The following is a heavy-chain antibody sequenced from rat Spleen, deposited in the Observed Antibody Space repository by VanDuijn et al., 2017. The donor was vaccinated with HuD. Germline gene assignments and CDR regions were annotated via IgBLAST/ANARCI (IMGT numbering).Heavy chain of an antibody. J-gene: IGHJ2*01. D-gene: IGHD1-4*01. Sequence: EVQLVESGGGLVQPGRSLKLSCAASGFTFSNYYMAWVRQAPTKGLEWVASITNSGGSTYYRDSVKGRFTISRDNAKSTLYLQMDSLRSEDTATYYCTRGDYPGIPFDYWGQGVMVTVSS. CDR1: GFTFSNYY. CDR3: TRGDYPGIPFDY. CDR2: ITNSGGST. V-gene: IGHV5S23*01.